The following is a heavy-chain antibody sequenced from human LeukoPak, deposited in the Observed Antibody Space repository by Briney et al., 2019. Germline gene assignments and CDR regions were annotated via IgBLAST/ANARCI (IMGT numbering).Heavy chain of an antibody. CDR2: IYTSGST. Sequence: PSQTLSLTCTVSGGSISSGSYYWSWIRQPAGKGLEWIGRIYTSGSTNYNPSLKSRVTISVETSKNQFSLKLSSVTAADTAVYYSARGPDPDTRSSYRYYYYYYSMDVRGKRTTVTVSS. V-gene: IGHV4-61*02. D-gene: IGHD1-26*01. CDR1: GGSISSGSYY. CDR3: ARGPDPDTRSSYRYYYYYYSMDV. J-gene: IGHJ6*03.